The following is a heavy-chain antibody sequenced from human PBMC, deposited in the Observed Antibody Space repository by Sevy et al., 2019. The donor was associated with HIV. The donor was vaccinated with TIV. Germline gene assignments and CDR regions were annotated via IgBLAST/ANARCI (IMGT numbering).Heavy chain of an antibody. CDR2: IYPGDSDT. CDR3: ARPTGLKVGVXFXXXXX. V-gene: IGHV5-51*01. D-gene: IGHD2-8*01. J-gene: IGHJ3*01. CDR1: XXXFTSYW. Sequence: GESLKISXKASXXXFTSYWIDWXXXXPGKGLEWMGXIYPGDSDTRYSPSVQGQVTISADKSITTAYLQWSSLKASDTAMYXCARPTGLKVGVXFXXXXXXXQGTMVTVSS.